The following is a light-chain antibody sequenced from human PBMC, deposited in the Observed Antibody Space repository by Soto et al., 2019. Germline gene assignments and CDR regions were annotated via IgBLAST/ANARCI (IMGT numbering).Light chain of an antibody. CDR3: QQYGSSPRT. CDR2: GAS. Sequence: EIVLTQSPGTLSLSPGERATLSCRTSQSVNSNFLAWYQQKPGQPPRVHIYGASSRATGIPDRFSGSGSGTDFTLTISRLEPEDFAVYYCQQYGSSPRTFGGGTKVEI. CDR1: QSVNSNF. J-gene: IGKJ4*01. V-gene: IGKV3-20*01.